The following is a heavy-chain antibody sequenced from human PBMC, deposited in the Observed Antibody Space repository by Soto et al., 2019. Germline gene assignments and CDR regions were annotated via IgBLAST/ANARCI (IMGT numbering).Heavy chain of an antibody. J-gene: IGHJ4*02. Sequence: GASVKVSCKASGGTFSSYAISWVRQAPGQGLEWMGGIIPIFGTANYAQKFQGRVTITADESTSTAYMELSSLRSEDTAVYYCATIVGATTDGTFDYWGQGTLVTVS. D-gene: IGHD1-26*01. CDR3: ATIVGATTDGTFDY. V-gene: IGHV1-69*13. CDR2: IIPIFGTA. CDR1: GGTFSSYA.